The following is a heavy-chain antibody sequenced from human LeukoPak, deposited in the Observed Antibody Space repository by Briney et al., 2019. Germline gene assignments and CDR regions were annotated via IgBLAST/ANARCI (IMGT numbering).Heavy chain of an antibody. Sequence: ASVRVSCKTSGHIFTSYGFTWVRQAPGRRPEWMGWVSAYNFATDYAWKFQGRVTMTADTSTGTVYMDLRSLRGDDTAIYYCARCWSFDRGYCDFWGQGTQVFVSS. V-gene: IGHV1-18*01. CDR1: GHIFTSYG. D-gene: IGHD5-12*01. CDR3: ARCWSFDRGYCDF. J-gene: IGHJ4*02. CDR2: VSAYNFAT.